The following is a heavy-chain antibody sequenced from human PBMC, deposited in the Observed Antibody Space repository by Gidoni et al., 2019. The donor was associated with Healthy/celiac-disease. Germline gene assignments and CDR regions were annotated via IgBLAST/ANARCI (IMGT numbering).Heavy chain of an antibody. CDR1: GFTFSSYA. D-gene: IGHD5-12*01. CDR3: AKGASGYDYYYYYGMDV. CDR2: ISGSGGST. J-gene: IGHJ6*02. V-gene: IGHV3-23*01. Sequence: EVQLLESGGGLVQPGGSLRLSCAASGFTFSSYAMSWVRQAPGKGLEWVSAISGSGGSTYYADSVKGRFTISRDNSKNTLYLQMNSLRAEDTAVYYCAKGASGYDYYYYYGMDVWGQGTTVAVSS.